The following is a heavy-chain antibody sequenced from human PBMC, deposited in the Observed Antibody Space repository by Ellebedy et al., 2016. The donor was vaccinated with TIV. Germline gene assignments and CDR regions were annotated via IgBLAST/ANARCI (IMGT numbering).Heavy chain of an antibody. CDR3: AGQRGYGMDV. Sequence: MPGGSLRLSCAASGFIFSNAWMNWVRQAPGKGLEWIGYIYYSGSTNFNPSLKSRVTISVDTSKNQFSLKLSSVTAADTAVYYCAGQRGYGMDVWGQGTTVTVSS. V-gene: IGHV4-59*01. CDR1: GFIFSNAW. J-gene: IGHJ6*02. CDR2: IYYSGST. D-gene: IGHD3-16*01.